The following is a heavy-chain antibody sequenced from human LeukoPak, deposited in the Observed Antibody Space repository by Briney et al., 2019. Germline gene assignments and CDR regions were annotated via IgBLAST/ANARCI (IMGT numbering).Heavy chain of an antibody. D-gene: IGHD2-15*01. CDR3: ARGGGGKDFDY. CDR2: INSDGSST. J-gene: IGHJ4*02. Sequence: GGSLRLSCAASGFTFSSYWMHLVRQAPGKGLVWVSRINSDGSSTSYADSVKGRFTISRDNAKNTLYLQMNSLRAEDTAVYYCARGGGGKDFDYWGQGTLVTVSS. CDR1: GFTFSSYW. V-gene: IGHV3-74*01.